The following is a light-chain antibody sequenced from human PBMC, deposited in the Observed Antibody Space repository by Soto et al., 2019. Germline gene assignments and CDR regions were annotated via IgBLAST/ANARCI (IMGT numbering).Light chain of an antibody. J-gene: IGKJ1*01. V-gene: IGKV3-15*01. CDR1: QSVSSN. CDR2: GAS. CDR3: QQRSNWPRT. Sequence: EIVMTQSPATLSVSPGERATLSCRASQSVSSNLAWYQQKPGQDPRLLIYGASTRATGIPARFSGSGSGTDFTLTISSLEPFDCAVYYCQQRSNWPRTFGQGTQVDSK.